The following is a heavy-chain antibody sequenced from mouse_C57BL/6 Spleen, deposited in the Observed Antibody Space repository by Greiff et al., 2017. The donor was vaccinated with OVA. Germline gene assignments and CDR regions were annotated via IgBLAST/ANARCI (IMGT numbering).Heavy chain of an antibody. D-gene: IGHD2-4*01. CDR1: GYTFTDYY. J-gene: IGHJ3*01. CDR2: IYPGSGNT. CDR3: ARPYYDYDGAWFAY. V-gene: IGHV1-76*01. Sequence: VQGVESGAELVRPGASVKLSCKASGYTFTDYYINWVKQRPGQGLEWIARIYPGSGNTYYNEKFKGKATLTAEKSSSTAYMQLSSLTSEDSAVYFCARPYYDYDGAWFAYWGQGTLVTVSA.